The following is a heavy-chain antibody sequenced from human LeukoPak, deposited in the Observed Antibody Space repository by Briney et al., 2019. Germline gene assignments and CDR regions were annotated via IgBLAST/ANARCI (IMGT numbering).Heavy chain of an antibody. CDR3: ARDGSSSLDAFDI. Sequence: SETLSLTCTVSGGSISSGGYYWSWIRQPPGKGLEWIGYIYHSGSTYYNPSLKSRVTISVDRSKNQFSLKLSSVTAADTAVYYCARDGSSSLDAFDIWGQGTMVTVSS. CDR1: GGSISSGGYY. V-gene: IGHV4-30-2*01. CDR2: IYHSGST. D-gene: IGHD6-6*01. J-gene: IGHJ3*02.